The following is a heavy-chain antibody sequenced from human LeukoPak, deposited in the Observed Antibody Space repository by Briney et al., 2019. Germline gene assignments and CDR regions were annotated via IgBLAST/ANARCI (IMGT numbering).Heavy chain of an antibody. CDR1: GGSISSHY. J-gene: IGHJ6*03. CDR2: IYYSGST. V-gene: IGHV4-59*11. CDR3: ARGGHELLGSYYYYMDV. D-gene: IGHD2-15*01. Sequence: PSETLSLTCTVSGGSISSHYWSWIRQPPGKGMEWIGHIYYSGSTNYNPSLKSRVSISVDTSKNQFSLKLSSVTAADTAVYYCARGGHELLGSYYYYMDVWGKGTTVTVSS.